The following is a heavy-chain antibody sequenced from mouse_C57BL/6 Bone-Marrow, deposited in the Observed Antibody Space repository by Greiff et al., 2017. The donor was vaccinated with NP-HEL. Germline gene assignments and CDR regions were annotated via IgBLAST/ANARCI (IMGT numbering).Heavy chain of an antibody. Sequence: QVQLQQPGAELVRPGSSVKLSCKASGYTFTSYWMHWVKQRPMQGLEWIGNIDPSDSETHYNQKFKDKATLTVDKSSSTAYMQLSSLTSEDSAVYYCARKDYYGTSYYFDYWGQGTTLTVSS. J-gene: IGHJ2*01. CDR1: GYTFTSYW. D-gene: IGHD1-1*01. CDR2: IDPSDSET. CDR3: ARKDYYGTSYYFDY. V-gene: IGHV1-52*01.